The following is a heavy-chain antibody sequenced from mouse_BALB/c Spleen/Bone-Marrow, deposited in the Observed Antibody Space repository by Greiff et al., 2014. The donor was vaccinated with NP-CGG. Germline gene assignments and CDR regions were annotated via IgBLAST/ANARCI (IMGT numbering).Heavy chain of an antibody. D-gene: IGHD1-1*01. CDR3: ASAYYGSSFPMDY. CDR2: ISTYSGNT. J-gene: IGHJ4*01. CDR1: GYTFTDYA. V-gene: IGHV1-67*01. Sequence: VQLQQSGPELVRPGVSVKISCKGSGYTFTDYAMHWVKQCHAKSLEWIGVISTYSGNTNYNQKFKGKATMTVDKSSSTAYMELARLTSEDSAIYYGASAYYGSSFPMDYWGQGTSVTVSS.